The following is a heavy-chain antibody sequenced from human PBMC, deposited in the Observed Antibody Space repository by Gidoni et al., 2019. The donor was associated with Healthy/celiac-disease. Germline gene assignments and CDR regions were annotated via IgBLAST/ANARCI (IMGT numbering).Heavy chain of an antibody. CDR1: GFRLSRFW. V-gene: IGHV3-7*01. D-gene: IGHD2-21*02. CDR3: ATMFCGGDCYSDY. J-gene: IGHJ4*02. CDR2: IDQDGSEK. Sequence: EVQLVESGGGFVKPGGSLRISWAASGFRLSRFWMSWVRQAPGKGLEWVANIDQDGSEKYYVDSVKGRFTISRDNTKNSLYLQMNGLRAEDTAVYYCATMFCGGDCYSDYWGQGTLVTVS.